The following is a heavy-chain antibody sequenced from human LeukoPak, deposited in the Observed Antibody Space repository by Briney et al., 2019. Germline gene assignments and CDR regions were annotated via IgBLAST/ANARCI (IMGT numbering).Heavy chain of an antibody. J-gene: IGHJ6*03. CDR3: ARDGTYYYGSGSFYYYMDV. D-gene: IGHD3-10*01. V-gene: IGHV1-46*01. Sequence: ASVKVSCKASGYTFTSYYMHWVRQAPGQGLEWMGIINPSGGSTSYAQKFQGRVTMTRDMSTSTVYMELSSLRSEDTAVYYCARDGTYYYGSGSFYYYMDVWGKGTTVTVSS. CDR1: GYTFTSYY. CDR2: INPSGGST.